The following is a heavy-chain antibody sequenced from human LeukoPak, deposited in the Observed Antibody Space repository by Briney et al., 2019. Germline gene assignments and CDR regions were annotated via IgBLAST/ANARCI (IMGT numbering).Heavy chain of an antibody. CDR2: CHYSGNT. CDR3: ARSASSTSRSAFDI. J-gene: IGHJ3*02. CDR1: GGCISSNY. Sequence: SETLSLTCTISGGCISSNYWSWIRQPPGKGLEWIGYCHYSGNTNYDPSLKSRATISVDMSKNQFSLTLNSVTAADTAVYYCARSASSTSRSAFDIWGQGTRVTASS. V-gene: IGHV4-59*13.